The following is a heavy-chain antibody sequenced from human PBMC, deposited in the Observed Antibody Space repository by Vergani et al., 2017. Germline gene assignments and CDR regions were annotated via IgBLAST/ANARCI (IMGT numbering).Heavy chain of an antibody. D-gene: IGHD6-19*01. J-gene: IGHJ6*02. CDR3: ARDSSGRYGRRMDV. CDR1: GGSISSGSYY. CDR2: IYTSGST. Sequence: QVQLQESGPGLVKPSQTLSLTCTVSGGSISSGSYYWSWIRQPAGKGLEWIGRIYTSGSTNYNPSLKSRVTISVDTSKNQFSLKLSSVTAADTAVYYCARDSSGRYGRRMDVWGQGTTVTVSS. V-gene: IGHV4-61*02.